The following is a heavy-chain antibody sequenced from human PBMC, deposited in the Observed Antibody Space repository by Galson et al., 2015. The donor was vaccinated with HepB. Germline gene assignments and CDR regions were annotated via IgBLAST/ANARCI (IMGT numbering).Heavy chain of an antibody. CDR1: GVTLSSYT. CDR3: ARAPGFVSWTGDFHDAFNL. Sequence: SLRLSCAASGVTLSSYTMNWVRQAPGKELQWISYISTNGATIHYADSVKGRFTIARDNARNSIFLQMNSLRVEDTAVYYCARAPGFVSWTGDFHDAFNLWGQGTMVTVSS. J-gene: IGHJ3*01. D-gene: IGHD3/OR15-3a*01. CDR2: ISTNGATI. V-gene: IGHV3-48*03.